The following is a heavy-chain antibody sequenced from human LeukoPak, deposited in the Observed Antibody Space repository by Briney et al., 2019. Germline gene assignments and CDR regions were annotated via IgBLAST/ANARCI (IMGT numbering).Heavy chain of an antibody. CDR1: GFAFSNGW. J-gene: IGHJ1*01. CDR2: ISYDGSNK. D-gene: IGHD3-22*01. CDR3: ATDSSGYPKYFQH. Sequence: GGSLRLSCAASGFAFSNGWMTWVRQAPGKGLEWVAVISYDGSNKYYADSVKGRFTISRDNSKNTLYLQMNSLRAEDTAVYYCATDSSGYPKYFQHWGQGTLVTVSS. V-gene: IGHV3-30*03.